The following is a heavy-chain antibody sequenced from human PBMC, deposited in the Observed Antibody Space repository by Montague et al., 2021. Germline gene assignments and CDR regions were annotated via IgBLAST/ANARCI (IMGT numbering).Heavy chain of an antibody. CDR2: MREDGSER. CDR3: AKDRSGWHGALGD. D-gene: IGHD6-19*01. Sequence: SLSLSFSASGFTFSNYRMSWVRQAPGKGLEWVANMREDGSERYYVESVKGRFTISRDNAKNSVYLQMNSLRAEDTAVYYCAKDRSGWHGALGDWGQGTQVTVSS. V-gene: IGHV3-7*01. CDR1: GFTFSNYR. J-gene: IGHJ4*02.